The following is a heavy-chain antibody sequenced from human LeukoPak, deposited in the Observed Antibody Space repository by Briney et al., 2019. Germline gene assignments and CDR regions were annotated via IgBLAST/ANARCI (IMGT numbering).Heavy chain of an antibody. Sequence: GASVKVSRKASGYTLTSYGISWVRQAPGQGLEWMGWISAYNGNTNYAQKLQGRVTMTTDTSTSTAYMELRSLRSDDTAVYYCAREEMATIPNYYYGMDVWGQGTTVTVSS. J-gene: IGHJ6*02. D-gene: IGHD5-24*01. CDR1: GYTLTSYG. CDR3: AREEMATIPNYYYGMDV. CDR2: ISAYNGNT. V-gene: IGHV1-18*01.